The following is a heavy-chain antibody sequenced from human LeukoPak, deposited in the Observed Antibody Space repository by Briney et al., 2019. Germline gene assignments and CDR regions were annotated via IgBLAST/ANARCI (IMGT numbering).Heavy chain of an antibody. J-gene: IGHJ4*02. CDR1: GFTFSSYG. CDR2: IWYDGSNK. V-gene: IGHV3-33*03. Sequence: PGGSLRLSCAASGFTFSSYGMHWVRQAPGKGLEWVAVIWYDGSNKYYADSVKGRFTISRDNSKNSLYLQMNSLRTEDTALYYCAKASWLVAIDYWGQGTLVTVSS. CDR3: AKASWLVAIDY. D-gene: IGHD5-12*01.